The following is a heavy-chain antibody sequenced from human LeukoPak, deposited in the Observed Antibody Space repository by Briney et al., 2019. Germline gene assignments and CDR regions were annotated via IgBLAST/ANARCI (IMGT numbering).Heavy chain of an antibody. CDR2: INSDGSST. CDR3: ARDSSSWYNFHRNWFDP. Sequence: GGSLRLSCAASGFTFSSYWMHWVRHAPGKGLVWVSRINSDGSSTIYADSVKGRFTISRDNAKNTLYLQMNSLRCEDTAVYYCARDSSSWYNFHRNWFDPWGQGTLVTVSS. J-gene: IGHJ5*02. V-gene: IGHV3-74*01. D-gene: IGHD6-13*01. CDR1: GFTFSSYW.